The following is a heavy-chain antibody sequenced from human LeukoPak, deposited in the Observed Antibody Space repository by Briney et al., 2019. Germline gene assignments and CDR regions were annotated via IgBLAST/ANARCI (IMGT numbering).Heavy chain of an antibody. D-gene: IGHD3-10*01. CDR3: AKDMAGSGPPFDY. J-gene: IGHJ4*02. V-gene: IGHV3-30*18. CDR1: GFTFSSYG. Sequence: GGSLRLSCAASGFTFSSYGMHWVRQAPGKGLEWVAVISYDGSNKYYADSVKGRFTISRDNSKNTLYLQMNSLGAEDTAVYYCAKDMAGSGPPFDYWGQGTLVTVSS. CDR2: ISYDGSNK.